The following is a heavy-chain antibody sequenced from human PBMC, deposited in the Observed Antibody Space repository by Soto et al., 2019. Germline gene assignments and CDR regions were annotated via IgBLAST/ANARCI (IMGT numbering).Heavy chain of an antibody. J-gene: IGHJ6*02. V-gene: IGHV3-30-3*01. Sequence: QVQLVESGGGVVQPGRSLRLSCAASGFTFSIYAMHWVRQAPGKGLEWVAVISYDGSNKYYADSVKGRFTISRDNSKNTLYLQMNSLRAEDTAVYYCAREIAVAPSYGMDVWGQGTTVTVSS. CDR2: ISYDGSNK. D-gene: IGHD6-19*01. CDR1: GFTFSIYA. CDR3: AREIAVAPSYGMDV.